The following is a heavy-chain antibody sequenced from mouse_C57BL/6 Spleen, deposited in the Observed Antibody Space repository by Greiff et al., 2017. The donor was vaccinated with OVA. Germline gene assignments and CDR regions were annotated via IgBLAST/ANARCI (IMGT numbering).Heavy chain of an antibody. V-gene: IGHV1-63*01. CDR3: ARGPFDY. CDR1: GYTFTNYW. J-gene: IGHJ2*01. CDR2: IYPGGGYT. Sequence: VMLVESGAELVRPGTSVKMSCKASGYTFTNYWIGWAKQRPGHGLEWIGDIYPGGGYTNYNEKFKGKATLTADKSSSTAYMQFSSLTSEDSAIYYCARGPFDYWGQGTTLTVSS.